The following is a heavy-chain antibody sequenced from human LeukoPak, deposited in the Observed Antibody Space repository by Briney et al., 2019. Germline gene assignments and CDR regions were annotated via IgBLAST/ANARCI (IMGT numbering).Heavy chain of an antibody. CDR2: INHSGST. Sequence: SETLSLTCAVYGGSFSGYHWSWIRQPPGKGLEWIGEINHSGSTNYNPSLKSRVTISADTSKNQFSLKLKSVTAADTAVYHCARGARVGYSSGWSIDYWGQGALVTVSS. V-gene: IGHV4-34*01. CDR1: GGSFSGYH. J-gene: IGHJ4*02. CDR3: ARGARVGYSSGWSIDY. D-gene: IGHD6-19*01.